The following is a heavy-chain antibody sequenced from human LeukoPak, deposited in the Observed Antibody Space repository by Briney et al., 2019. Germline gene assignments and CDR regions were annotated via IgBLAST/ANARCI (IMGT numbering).Heavy chain of an antibody. CDR3: ARGGTSTRPAVDY. CDR1: GFTFTSYA. V-gene: IGHV1-3*01. Sequence: ASVKVFCKASGFTFTSYAMHWVRQAPGQRLDWMGWINAGNGNTRYSQKFQGRVTITRDTSASTAYMELSSLRSEDTAVYYCARGGTSTRPAVDYWGQGSLVTVSS. CDR2: INAGNGNT. J-gene: IGHJ4*02. D-gene: IGHD1-1*01.